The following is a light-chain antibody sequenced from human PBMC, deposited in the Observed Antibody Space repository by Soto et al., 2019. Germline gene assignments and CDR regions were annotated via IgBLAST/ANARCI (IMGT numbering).Light chain of an antibody. V-gene: IGKV3-15*01. CDR1: QSVSNN. CDR3: QQYNDWLTWA. CDR2: GAS. Sequence: EIVMTQSPATLSVSPGERATLSCRANQSVSNNLAWYQQKPGQAPRLLIFGASTRATGVPARFSGSGSGTEFTLTISSLQSEDAALYYCQQYNDWLTWAFGQGTKVEIK. J-gene: IGKJ1*01.